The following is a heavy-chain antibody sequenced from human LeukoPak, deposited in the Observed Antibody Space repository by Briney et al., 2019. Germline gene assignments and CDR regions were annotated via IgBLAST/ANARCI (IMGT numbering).Heavy chain of an antibody. CDR3: ARGKLGFDAFDI. CDR2: IYYSGST. V-gene: IGHV4-39*01. D-gene: IGHD7-27*01. CDR1: GGSISSSSYY. Sequence: PSETLSLTCTVSGGSISSSSYYWGWIRQPPGEGLEWIGSIYYSGSTYYNPSLKSRVTISVDTSKNQFSLKLSSVTAADTAVYYCARGKLGFDAFDIWGQGTMVTVSS. J-gene: IGHJ3*02.